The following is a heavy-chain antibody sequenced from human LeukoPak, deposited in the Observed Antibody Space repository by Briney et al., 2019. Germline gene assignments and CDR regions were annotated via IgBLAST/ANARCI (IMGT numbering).Heavy chain of an antibody. CDR1: GFTFSSYA. V-gene: IGHV3-23*01. CDR2: ISGSGGST. J-gene: IGHJ4*02. D-gene: IGHD3-9*01. CDR3: AKGLTPDGVWDIDN. Sequence: GGSLRLSCAASGFTFSSYAMSWVRQAPGKGLEWVSAISGSGGSTYYADSVKGRFTISRDNSKNTLYLQMNSLRAEDTAVYYCAKGLTPDGVWDIDNWGQGTLITVSS.